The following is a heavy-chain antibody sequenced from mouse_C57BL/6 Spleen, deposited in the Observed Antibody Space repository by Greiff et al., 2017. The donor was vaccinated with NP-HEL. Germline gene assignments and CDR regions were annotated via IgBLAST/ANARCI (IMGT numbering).Heavy chain of an antibody. J-gene: IGHJ3*01. CDR1: GYSFTGYF. CDR3: ARPYYSNYEGAWFAY. CDR2: INPYNGDT. D-gene: IGHD2-5*01. V-gene: IGHV1-20*01. Sequence: VQLQQSGPELVKPGDSVKISCKASGYSFTGYFMNWVMQSHGKSLEWIGRINPYNGDTFYNQKFKGKATLTVDKSSSTAHMGLRSLTSEDSAVYYCARPYYSNYEGAWFAYWGQGTLVTVAA.